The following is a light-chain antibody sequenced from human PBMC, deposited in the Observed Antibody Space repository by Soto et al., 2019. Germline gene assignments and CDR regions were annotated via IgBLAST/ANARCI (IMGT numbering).Light chain of an antibody. CDR2: EVN. CDR3: ASFRSGTILV. V-gene: IGLV2-14*01. CDR1: RSDIGDSNF. Sequence: QPALTQPASVSGSPGQSVTISRTGPRSDIGDSNFISWYQHSPGKAPRLLIYEVNNRPSGVSKRFSGSKAGNTASLTISGLLDDDEADYFCASFRSGTILVFGSGTKVTVL. J-gene: IGLJ1*01.